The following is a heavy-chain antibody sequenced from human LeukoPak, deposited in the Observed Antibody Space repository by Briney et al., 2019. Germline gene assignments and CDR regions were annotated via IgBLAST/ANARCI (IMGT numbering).Heavy chain of an antibody. CDR1: GFTFSSYW. CDR2: IKQDGSEK. D-gene: IGHD2-2*01. CDR3: ARADLCSSTSCSYDDDAFDI. V-gene: IGHV3-7*01. Sequence: GGSLRLSCAASGFTFSSYWMSWVRQAPGKGLEWVANIKQDGSEKYYVDSVKGRFTISRDNAKNSLYLQMNSLRAEDTAVYYCARADLCSSTSCSYDDDAFDIWGQGTMVTVSS. J-gene: IGHJ3*02.